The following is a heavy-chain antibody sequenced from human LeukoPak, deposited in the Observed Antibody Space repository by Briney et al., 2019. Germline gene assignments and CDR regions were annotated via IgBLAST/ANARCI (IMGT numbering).Heavy chain of an antibody. J-gene: IGHJ6*02. CDR1: GGSMTNYY. Sequence: PSETLSLTCTVSGGSMTNYYWTWVRQYPGKGLEWFGYVYYTGSVNYNPSLKSRVTILVDSSKTHFSLNLSSVTAADTAVYYCARAPLYSGGSGWSIYYFYAMDVWGQGTTVTVSS. CDR3: ARAPLYSGGSGWSIYYFYAMDV. D-gene: IGHD6-19*01. V-gene: IGHV4-59*01. CDR2: VYYTGSV.